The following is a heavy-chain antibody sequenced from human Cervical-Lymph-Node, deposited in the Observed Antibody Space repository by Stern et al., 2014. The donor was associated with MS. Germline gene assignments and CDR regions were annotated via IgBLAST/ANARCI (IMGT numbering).Heavy chain of an antibody. D-gene: IGHD6-13*01. V-gene: IGHV3-33*01. CDR1: GFTFSSYG. Sequence: VQLVESGGGVVQPGRSLRLSCAASGFTFSSYGMHWVRQAPGKGLAWVAVIWYDGSNKYYADSVQGRFTISRDHSKNTLYLQMNSLRAEDTAVYYCARSSSPSPYYYYGMDVWGQGATVTVSS. J-gene: IGHJ6*02. CDR2: IWYDGSNK. CDR3: ARSSSPSPYYYYGMDV.